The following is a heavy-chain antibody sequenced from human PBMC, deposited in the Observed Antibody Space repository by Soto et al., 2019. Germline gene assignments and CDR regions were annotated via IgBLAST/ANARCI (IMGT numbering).Heavy chain of an antibody. CDR3: ARDEEDHRFDY. V-gene: IGHV3-33*01. Sequence: QVQLVESGGGVVQPGRSLRLSCAASGFTFSSYGMHWVRQAPGKGLEWVAVIWYDGSNKYYADSVKGRFTISRDNSKNTLYLKMNSLSAVDTAGYYGARDEEDHRFDYWGQGTLVIVSS. CDR2: IWYDGSNK. CDR1: GFTFSSYG. J-gene: IGHJ4*02.